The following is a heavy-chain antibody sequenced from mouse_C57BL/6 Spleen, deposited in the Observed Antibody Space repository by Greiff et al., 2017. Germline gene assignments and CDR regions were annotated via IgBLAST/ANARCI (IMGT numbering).Heavy chain of an antibody. V-gene: IGHV1-18*01. Sequence: EVQLQESGPELVKPGASVKIPCKASGYTFTDYNMDWVKQSHGKSLEWIGDINPNNGGTIYNQKFKGKATLTVDKSSSTAYMELRSLTSDDTAVYYCARRGVLLPYYFDYWGQGTTLTVSS. CDR2: INPNNGGT. D-gene: IGHD1-1*01. CDR1: GYTFTDYN. J-gene: IGHJ2*01. CDR3: ARRGVLLPYYFDY.